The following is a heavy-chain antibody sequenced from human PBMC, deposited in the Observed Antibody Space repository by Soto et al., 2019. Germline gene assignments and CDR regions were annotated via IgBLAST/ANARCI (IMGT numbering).Heavy chain of an antibody. CDR1: GGSISSGDYY. Sequence: SETLSLTCTVSGGSISSGDYYWSWIRQPPGKGLEWIGYIYYSGSTYYNPSLKSRVTISVDTSKNQFSLKLSSVTAADTAVYYCARMWPYDSSGYFGYWGQGTLVNVSS. CDR2: IYYSGST. V-gene: IGHV4-30-4*01. J-gene: IGHJ4*02. D-gene: IGHD3-22*01. CDR3: ARMWPYDSSGYFGY.